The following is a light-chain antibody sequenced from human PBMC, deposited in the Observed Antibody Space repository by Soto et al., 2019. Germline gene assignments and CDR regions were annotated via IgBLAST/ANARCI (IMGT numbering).Light chain of an antibody. J-gene: IGKJ5*01. CDR3: LLRRNWPPIA. Sequence: ETVVTQSPATLSLSPGERATLSCRASQNVDRYVVWYQQKPGQAPRLLIYDATNRATGIPARFSGSGSGTDFTLTISSLEPEDSAVYYCLLRRNWPPIAFGQGTRLEIK. V-gene: IGKV3-11*01. CDR1: QNVDRY. CDR2: DAT.